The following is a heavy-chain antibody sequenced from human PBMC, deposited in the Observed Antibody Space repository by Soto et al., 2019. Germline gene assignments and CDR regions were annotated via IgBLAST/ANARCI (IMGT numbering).Heavy chain of an antibody. J-gene: IGHJ6*02. CDR1: GGTFSSRA. Sequence: QVQLVQSGPEVKKTGTSVKVSCKASGGTFSSRAISWVRQAPGQGLEWMGGIIPVFGRVNYEEKFQDRVTSTADESTGTGYMELSSLRSEDTALYYCANSRGGTFLGYHGMDIWVQGTTVSVSS. CDR2: IIPVFGRV. D-gene: IGHD3-16*01. V-gene: IGHV1-69*01. CDR3: ANSRGGTFLGYHGMDI.